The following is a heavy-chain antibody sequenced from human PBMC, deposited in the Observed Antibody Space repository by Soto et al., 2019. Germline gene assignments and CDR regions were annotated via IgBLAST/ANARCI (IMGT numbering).Heavy chain of an antibody. CDR3: ARVGGGGSRQLVLSDY. V-gene: IGHV3-21*01. Sequence: EVQLVESGGGLVKPGGSLRLSCAASGFTFSSYSMNWVRQAPGKGLEWVSSISSSSSYIYYADSVKGRFTISRDNAKNSLYLQVNSLRAEDTAVYYCARVGGGGSRQLVLSDYWGQGTLVTVSS. CDR2: ISSSSSYI. J-gene: IGHJ4*02. D-gene: IGHD6-6*01. CDR1: GFTFSSYS.